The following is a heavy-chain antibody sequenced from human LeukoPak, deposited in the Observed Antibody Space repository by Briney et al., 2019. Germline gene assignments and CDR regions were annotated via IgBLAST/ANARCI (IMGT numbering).Heavy chain of an antibody. V-gene: IGHV3-23*01. J-gene: IGHJ5*02. CDR1: GFTFSSYA. D-gene: IGHD6-13*01. Sequence: GGSLRLSCAASGFTFSSYAMSWVRQAPGKGLEWVSAISDSGGSTYYADSVKGRFTISRDNSKNTLYLQMNSLRAEVTAVYYCAKELSSSWYNWFHPWGQGTLVTVSS. CDR2: ISDSGGST. CDR3: AKELSSSWYNWFHP.